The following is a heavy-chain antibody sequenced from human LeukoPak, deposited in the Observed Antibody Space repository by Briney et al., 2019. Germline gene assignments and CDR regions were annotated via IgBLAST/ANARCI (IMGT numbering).Heavy chain of an antibody. CDR2: VNPSGGST. Sequence: ASVKVSCKASGYIFTSYYMQWVRQAPGEGLEWMGIVNPSGGSTSYAQKSQGRVTMTRDMSTSTVYMELSSLRSEDTAVYYCARTGYSSGWYVFYYFDYWGQETLVTVSS. J-gene: IGHJ4*02. D-gene: IGHD6-19*01. CDR3: ARTGYSSGWYVFYYFDY. CDR1: GYIFTSYY. V-gene: IGHV1-46*01.